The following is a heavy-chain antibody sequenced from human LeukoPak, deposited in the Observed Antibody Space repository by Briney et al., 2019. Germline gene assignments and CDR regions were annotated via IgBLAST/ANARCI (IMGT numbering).Heavy chain of an antibody. D-gene: IGHD3-3*01. CDR3: ARGFWSGYFLFDY. Sequence: PGGSLRLSCAASGFTFSSYSMNWFRQAPGKGLEWVSSISSSSSYIYYADSVKGRFTISRDNAKNSLYLQMNSLRAEDTAVYYCARGFWSGYFLFDYWGQGTLVTVSS. J-gene: IGHJ4*02. CDR2: ISSSSSYI. V-gene: IGHV3-21*01. CDR1: GFTFSSYS.